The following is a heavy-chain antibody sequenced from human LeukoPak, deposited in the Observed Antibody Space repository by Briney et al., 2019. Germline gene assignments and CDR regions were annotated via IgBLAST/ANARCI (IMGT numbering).Heavy chain of an antibody. Sequence: GGSLRLSCAASGFTFSTYAIHWVRQAPGKGLEWVAVTSYDGGDKYYADSVKGRFTISRDNSKNTVSLEMNSLRVEDTAVYYCARVGCSGGRCPGYGMDVWGQGTTVTVSS. V-gene: IGHV3-30*04. D-gene: IGHD2-15*01. CDR3: ARVGCSGGRCPGYGMDV. CDR1: GFTFSTYA. J-gene: IGHJ6*02. CDR2: TSYDGGDK.